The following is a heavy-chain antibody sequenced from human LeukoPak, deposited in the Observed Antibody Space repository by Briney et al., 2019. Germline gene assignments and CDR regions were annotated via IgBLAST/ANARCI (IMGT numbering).Heavy chain of an antibody. CDR2: ISVYNNNS. CDR1: GYTFNNYG. Sequence: ASVKVSCKAGGYTFNNYGIYWVRQAPGQGLEWMEWISVYNNNSDSAQKFQGRLTMTTDRSTSTAYMELSSLTSDDTAVYYCARDLYRGIRGVSTFGYWGQGTLVTVSS. CDR3: ARDLYRGIRGVSTFGY. D-gene: IGHD3-10*01. V-gene: IGHV1-18*01. J-gene: IGHJ4*02.